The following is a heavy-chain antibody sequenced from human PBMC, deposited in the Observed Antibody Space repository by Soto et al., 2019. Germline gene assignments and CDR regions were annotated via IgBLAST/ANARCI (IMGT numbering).Heavy chain of an antibody. D-gene: IGHD6-6*01. V-gene: IGHV3-21*01. J-gene: IGHJ4*02. CDR3: ARVGGQLVPGFDY. CDR1: GFTFSSYS. Sequence: EVQLVESGGGLVKPGGSLRLSCAASGFTFSSYSMNWVRQAPGKGLEWVSSISSSSSYIYYAASVKGRFTISGDNAKNSLYLQMNSLRAEDTAVYYCARVGGQLVPGFDYWGQGTLVTVSS. CDR2: ISSSSSYI.